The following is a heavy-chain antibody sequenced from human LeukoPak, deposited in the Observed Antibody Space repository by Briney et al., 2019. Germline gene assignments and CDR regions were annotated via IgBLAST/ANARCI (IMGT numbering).Heavy chain of an antibody. CDR2: IIPIFATA. CDR3: ARDIDHGITIFGVALAGLDY. Sequence: VASVKVSCKASRGTFTNYAISWVRQAPGQGLEWMGGIIPIFATANYAQKFQGRVTITADESTSTAYMELSSLRSEDTAVYYCARDIDHGITIFGVALAGLDYWGQGTLVTVSS. CDR1: RGTFTNYA. D-gene: IGHD3-3*01. V-gene: IGHV1-69*13. J-gene: IGHJ4*02.